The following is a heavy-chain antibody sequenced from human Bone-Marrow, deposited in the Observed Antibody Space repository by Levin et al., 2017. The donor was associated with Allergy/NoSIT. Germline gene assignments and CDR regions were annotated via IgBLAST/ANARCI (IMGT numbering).Heavy chain of an antibody. CDR3: AKHFGHRYFRGGIEF. J-gene: IGHJ4*02. D-gene: IGHD1-26*01. V-gene: IGHV5-51*01. Sequence: GESLKISCQASGYSFTIFWIGWVRQMPGKGLEWVGSIYPGDSNTTYRSSFEDHVTISADKSTGTAFLQWTSLKASDSAIYYCAKHFGHRYFRGGIEFWGQGTLVTVSS. CDR2: IYPGDSNT. CDR1: GYSFTIFW.